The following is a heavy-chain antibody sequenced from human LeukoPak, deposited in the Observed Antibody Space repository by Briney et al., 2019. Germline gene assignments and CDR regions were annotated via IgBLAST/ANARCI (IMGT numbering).Heavy chain of an antibody. V-gene: IGHV4-34*01. Sequence: SETLSLTCAVYGGSFSGYYWSWIRQPPGKGLEWTGEINHSGSTNYNPSLKSRVTISVDTSKNQFSLKLSSVTAADTAVYYCARVRRAAAGIFDYWGQGTLVTVSS. J-gene: IGHJ4*02. D-gene: IGHD6-13*01. CDR3: ARVRRAAAGIFDY. CDR2: INHSGST. CDR1: GGSFSGYY.